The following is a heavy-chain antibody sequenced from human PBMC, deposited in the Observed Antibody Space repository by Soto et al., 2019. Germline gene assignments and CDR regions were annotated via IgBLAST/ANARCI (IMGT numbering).Heavy chain of an antibody. CDR1: GFTVSSNY. Sequence: GGSLRLSCAASGFTVSSNYMSWVRQAPGKGLEWVGFIRSKAYGGTTEYAASVKGRFTISRDDSKSIAYLQMNSLKTEDTAVYYCTRDAWIQLWSSIFDYWGQGTLVTVSS. J-gene: IGHJ4*02. CDR2: IRSKAYGGTT. D-gene: IGHD5-18*01. CDR3: TRDAWIQLWSSIFDY. V-gene: IGHV3-49*04.